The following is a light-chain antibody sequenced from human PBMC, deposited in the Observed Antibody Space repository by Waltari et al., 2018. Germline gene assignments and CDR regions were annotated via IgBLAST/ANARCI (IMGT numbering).Light chain of an antibody. CDR2: DAS. J-gene: IGKJ3*01. V-gene: IGKV3-11*01. CDR3: QMRSNGPSLT. CDR1: QSVSSF. Sequence: VLTQSPATLSLSPGERATLSCSASQSVSSFLACYQHKPSQAPRLLLYDASNRATGIPARCRGSVSVTDFTRTISSREPEECAVDDCQMRSNGPSLTYGLGTKVDSK.